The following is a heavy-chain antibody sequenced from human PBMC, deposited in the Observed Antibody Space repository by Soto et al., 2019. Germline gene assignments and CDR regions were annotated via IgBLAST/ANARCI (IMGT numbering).Heavy chain of an antibody. J-gene: IGHJ5*02. CDR3: VKVMAVAGHNWFDP. Sequence: AGSLSLSCSASGFTFSSYAMHWVRPAPGKGLEYVSAISSNGGSTYYADSVKGRFTISRDNSKNTLYLQMSSLRAEDTAVYYCVKVMAVAGHNWFDPWGQGTLVTVSS. CDR1: GFTFSSYA. D-gene: IGHD6-19*01. CDR2: ISSNGGST. V-gene: IGHV3-64D*06.